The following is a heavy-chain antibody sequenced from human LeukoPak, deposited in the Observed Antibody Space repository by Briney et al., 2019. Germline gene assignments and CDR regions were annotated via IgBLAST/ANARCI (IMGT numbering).Heavy chain of an antibody. CDR1: GFTFSSFG. CDR2: ITGSGRST. D-gene: IGHD4-17*01. CDR3: ARVNYGDYLPSFDY. Sequence: GGSLRLSCAASGFTFSSFGMSWVRQAPGKGLEWVSAITGSGRSTYYADSVKGRFTISRDNAKNSLYLQMNSLRAEDTAMYYCARVNYGDYLPSFDYWGQGTLVTVSS. V-gene: IGHV3-23*01. J-gene: IGHJ4*02.